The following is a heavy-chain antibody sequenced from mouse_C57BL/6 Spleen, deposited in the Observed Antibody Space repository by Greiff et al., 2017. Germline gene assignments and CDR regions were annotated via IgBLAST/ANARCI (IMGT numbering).Heavy chain of an antibody. CDR2: INPGSGGT. CDR1: GYAFTNYL. CDR3: ARCDYSNYYFDY. Sequence: QVQLKQSGAELVRPGTSVKVSCKASGYAFTNYLIEWVKQRPGQGLEWIGVINPGSGGTNYNEKFKGKATLTADKSSSTAYMQLSSLTSEDSAVYFCARCDYSNYYFDYWGQGTTLTVSS. J-gene: IGHJ2*01. D-gene: IGHD2-5*01. V-gene: IGHV1-54*01.